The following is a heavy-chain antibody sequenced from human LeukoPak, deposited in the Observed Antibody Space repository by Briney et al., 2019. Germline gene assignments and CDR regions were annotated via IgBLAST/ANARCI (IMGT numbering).Heavy chain of an antibody. V-gene: IGHV4-61*01. CDR3: ARVRDTAVVD. CDR1: GGSVSSGSYY. Sequence: SETLSLTCTVSGGSVSSGSYYWSWIRQPPGKGLEWIGYIYYSGSTNYNPSLKSRVTISVDTSKNQFSLKLSSVTAADTAVYYCARVRDTAVVDWGQGTLVTVSS. J-gene: IGHJ4*02. D-gene: IGHD5-18*01. CDR2: IYYSGST.